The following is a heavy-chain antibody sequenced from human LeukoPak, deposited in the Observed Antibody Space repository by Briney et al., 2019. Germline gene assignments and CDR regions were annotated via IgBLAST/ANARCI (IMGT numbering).Heavy chain of an antibody. J-gene: IGHJ4*02. D-gene: IGHD3-10*01. CDR2: INPSGGST. CDR3: ARDAYGLGSYPDY. Sequence: ASVKVSCKASGYTFTSYYMHWVRQAPGQGLEWMGIINPSGGSTSYAQKFQGRVTMTRDTSISTAFMELTRLRSDDTAVYYCARDAYGLGSYPDYWGQGTLVTVSS. CDR1: GYTFTSYY. V-gene: IGHV1-46*01.